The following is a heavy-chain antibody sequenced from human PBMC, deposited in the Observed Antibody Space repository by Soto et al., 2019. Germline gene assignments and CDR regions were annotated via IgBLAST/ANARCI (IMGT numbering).Heavy chain of an antibody. J-gene: IGHJ5*02. V-gene: IGHV4-31*03. CDR1: GGSISSGGYY. CDR2: IYYSGST. CDR3: ARVLYCRDPSCSVRRQNNWFDP. D-gene: IGHD2-2*01. Sequence: SETLSLTCTVSGGSISSGGYYWSWIRQHPGKGLEWIGYIYYSGSTYYNPSLKSRVTISVDTSKNQSSLKLSSVAAADTAVSFCARVLYCRDPSCSVRRQNNWFDPWGQGTLVTVSS.